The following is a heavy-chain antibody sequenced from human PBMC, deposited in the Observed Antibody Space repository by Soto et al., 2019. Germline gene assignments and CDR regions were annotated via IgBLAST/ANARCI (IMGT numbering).Heavy chain of an antibody. V-gene: IGHV3-15*01. CDR2: IKSKTAGGTT. CDR3: GYDFWSGPNYFDY. Sequence: KGLEWVGRIKSKTAGGTTDYGAPVKGRFTISRDDSKNTLYLQMDSLKTEDTAVYYCGYDFWSGPNYFDYWGQGSLVTVSS. J-gene: IGHJ4*02. D-gene: IGHD3-3*01.